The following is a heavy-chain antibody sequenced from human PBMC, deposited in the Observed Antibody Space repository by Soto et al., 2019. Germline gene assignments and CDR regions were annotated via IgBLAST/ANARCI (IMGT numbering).Heavy chain of an antibody. Sequence: PWETLSLTCTVSGGAVSSGTYYWSWIRQPPGKGLEWIGHIYFTGSTNYNPSLKSRVTMSLDTSRNQFSLKLSSVTAADTAVYYCTRGPPRVQWFDPWGLGTLVTVSS. CDR2: IYFTGST. CDR3: TRGPPRVQWFDP. J-gene: IGHJ5*02. V-gene: IGHV4-61*01. CDR1: GGAVSSGTYY.